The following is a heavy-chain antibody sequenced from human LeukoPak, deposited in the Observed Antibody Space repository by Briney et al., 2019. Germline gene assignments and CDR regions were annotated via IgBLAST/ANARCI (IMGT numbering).Heavy chain of an antibody. J-gene: IGHJ4*02. D-gene: IGHD3-22*01. CDR3: AKVSLYYYDSSGFDY. V-gene: IGHV3-23*01. CDR1: GFTFSSYA. CDR2: ISGSGGST. Sequence: GGSLRLSCAASGFTFSSYAMSWVRQAPGKGLEWVSAISGSGGSTYYADSVKGRFTISRDNSKNTLYLQMNSLRAEDTAVYYCAKVSLYYYDSSGFDYGGQGTLVTVSS.